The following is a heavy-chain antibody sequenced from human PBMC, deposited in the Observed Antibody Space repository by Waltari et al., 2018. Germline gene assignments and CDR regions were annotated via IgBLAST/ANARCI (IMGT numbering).Heavy chain of an antibody. CDR2: IYTSGST. CDR3: AREPMIVVGDAFDI. Sequence: QVQLQESGPGLVKPSQTLSLTCTVSGGSISSGSYYWSWIRQPAGKGLEWIGYIYTSGSTNYNPSLKSRVTISVDTSKNQFSLKLSSVTAADTAVYYCAREPMIVVGDAFDIWGQGTMVIVSS. CDR1: GGSISSGSYY. V-gene: IGHV4-61*09. J-gene: IGHJ3*02. D-gene: IGHD3-22*01.